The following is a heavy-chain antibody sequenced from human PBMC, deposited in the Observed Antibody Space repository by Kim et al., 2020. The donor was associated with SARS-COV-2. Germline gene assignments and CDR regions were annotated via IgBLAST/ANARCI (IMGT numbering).Heavy chain of an antibody. CDR2: INHSVGL. J-gene: IGHJ6*02. Sequence: SETLSLTCAVYGGSFSGYSWNWIRQPPGKGLEWIGEINHSVGLNHNPSLKSRVTISMDTSKNQFSLKVTSVTAADTAFYYCARGRAGIVPSPRLGIGPHYDYFTMDVWGHGTTVTVSS. CDR3: ARGRAGIVPSPRLGIGPHYDYFTMDV. CDR1: GGSFSGYS. D-gene: IGHD7-27*01. V-gene: IGHV4-34*01.